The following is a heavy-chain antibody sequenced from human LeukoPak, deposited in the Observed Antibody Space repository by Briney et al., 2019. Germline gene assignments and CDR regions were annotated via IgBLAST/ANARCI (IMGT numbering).Heavy chain of an antibody. CDR2: ISYDGSNK. V-gene: IGHV3-30*18. Sequence: PGGSLRLSCAASGFTFSIHGMNWVRQAPGKGLEWVAVISYDGSNKYYADSVKGRFTISRDNSKNTLYLQMNSLRAEDTAVYYCAKTSSPGYSSGRYVLGYWGQGTLVSVSS. J-gene: IGHJ4*02. CDR3: AKTSSPGYSSGRYVLGY. D-gene: IGHD6-19*01. CDR1: GFTFSIHG.